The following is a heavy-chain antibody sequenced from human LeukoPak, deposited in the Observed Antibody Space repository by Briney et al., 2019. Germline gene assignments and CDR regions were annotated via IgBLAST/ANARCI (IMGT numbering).Heavy chain of an antibody. V-gene: IGHV1-2*06. CDR2: INPNNGAT. Sequence: GASVKVSFTASGYTFTGYYMHWVRQAPGQGLEWMGRINPNNGATNYAQKLQGRVTITGDTSISTAYMELSSLRSDDTAVYYCTRESGSYHGNDYWGQGTLVTVSS. J-gene: IGHJ4*02. CDR3: TRESGSYHGNDY. CDR1: GYTFTGYY. D-gene: IGHD1-26*01.